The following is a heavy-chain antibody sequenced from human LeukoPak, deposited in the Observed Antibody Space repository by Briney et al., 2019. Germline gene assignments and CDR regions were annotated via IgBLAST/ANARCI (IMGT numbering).Heavy chain of an antibody. D-gene: IGHD3-22*01. CDR3: ARDERYDSSGYPFDY. CDR1: GYTFTGYF. Sequence: ASVKVSCKASGYTFTGYFIHWVRQAPGQGLVWMGWINPNSGGTNYAQKFQGRVTMTRDTSISTAYVELSRLRSDDTAVYYCARDERYDSSGYPFDYWGQGTLVTVSS. V-gene: IGHV1-2*02. CDR2: INPNSGGT. J-gene: IGHJ4*02.